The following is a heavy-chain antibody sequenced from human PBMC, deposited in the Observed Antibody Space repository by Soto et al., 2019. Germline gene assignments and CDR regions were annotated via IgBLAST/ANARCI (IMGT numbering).Heavy chain of an antibody. CDR1: GFTFSSYA. CDR3: ARDHGLPAAIVGDAENWFDP. CDR2: ISYDGSNK. J-gene: IGHJ5*02. Sequence: QVQLVESGGGVVQPGRSLRLSCAASGFTFSSYAMHWVRQAPGKGLEWVAVISYDGSNKYYADSVKGRFTISRDNSKNTLYLQMNSLRAEDTAVYYCARDHGLPAAIVGDAENWFDPWGQGTLVTVSS. D-gene: IGHD2-2*01. V-gene: IGHV3-30-3*01.